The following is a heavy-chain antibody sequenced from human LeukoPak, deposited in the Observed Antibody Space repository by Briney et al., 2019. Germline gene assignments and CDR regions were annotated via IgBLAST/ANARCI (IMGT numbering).Heavy chain of an antibody. V-gene: IGHV4-39*01. CDR2: IYYSGST. J-gene: IGHJ4*02. CDR3: ARLSSVRYFDWLLFNYFDY. CDR1: GGSISSSSYY. Sequence: SETLSLICTVSGGSISSSSYYWGWIRQPPGKGLEWIGSIYYSGSTYYNPSLKSRVTISVDTSKNQFSLKLSSVTAADMAVYYCARLSSVRYFDWLLFNYFDYWGQGTLVTVSS. D-gene: IGHD3-9*01.